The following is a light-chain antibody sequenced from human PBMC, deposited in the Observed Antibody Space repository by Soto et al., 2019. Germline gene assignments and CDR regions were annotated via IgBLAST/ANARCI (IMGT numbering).Light chain of an antibody. J-gene: IGKJ3*01. V-gene: IGKV3-20*01. CDR3: QQYGRSPPFT. CDR1: QSVSSSY. CDR2: GAS. Sequence: EIVLTQSPGTLSLSPGERATLSCRASQSVSSSYLAWYQQKPGQAPRLLIYGASNRATGIPDRFSGSGSGTDFTLTISRLEPEDFAVYYCQQYGRSPPFTFGPGTKVDIK.